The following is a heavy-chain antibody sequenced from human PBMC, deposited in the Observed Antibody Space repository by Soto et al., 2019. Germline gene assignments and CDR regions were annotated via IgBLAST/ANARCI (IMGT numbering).Heavy chain of an antibody. D-gene: IGHD5-12*01. CDR1: GYTFTGYY. CDR2: INPNSGDT. CDR3: ARAAEYSGYAYYFDY. Sequence: QVQLVQSGAEVKKPGASLKVSCKASGYTFTGYYMHWVRQAPGQGLEWMGWINPNSGDTNYAQKFQGWVTMTRDTSISTAYMELSRLRSDDTAVYYCARAAEYSGYAYYFDYWGQGTLVTVSS. V-gene: IGHV1-2*04. J-gene: IGHJ4*02.